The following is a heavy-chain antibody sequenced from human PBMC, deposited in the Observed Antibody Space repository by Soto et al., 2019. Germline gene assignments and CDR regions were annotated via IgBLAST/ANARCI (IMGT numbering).Heavy chain of an antibody. CDR1: GGSFSGYY. CDR3: AAPPRY. CDR2: INHSGST. J-gene: IGHJ4*02. V-gene: IGHV4-34*01. Sequence: PSETLSLTCAVYGGSFSGYYWGWIRQPPGKGLEWIGEINHSGSTNYNPSLKSRVTISVDTSKNQFSLKLTSVTAADTAVYYCAAPPRYWGQGTLVTVSS. D-gene: IGHD6-6*01.